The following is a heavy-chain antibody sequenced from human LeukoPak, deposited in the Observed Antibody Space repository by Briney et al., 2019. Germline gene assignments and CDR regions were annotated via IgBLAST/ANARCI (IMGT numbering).Heavy chain of an antibody. CDR2: IYYSGST. CDR3: ARVYDSSGYSAFDI. CDR1: GGSISSYY. D-gene: IGHD3-22*01. J-gene: IGHJ3*02. V-gene: IGHV4-59*01. Sequence: SETLSLTCTVSGGSISSYYWSWIRQPPGKGLEWIGYIYYSGSTHYNPSLKSRVTISVDTSKNQFSLKLSSVTAADTAVYYCARVYDSSGYSAFDIWGQGTMVTVSS.